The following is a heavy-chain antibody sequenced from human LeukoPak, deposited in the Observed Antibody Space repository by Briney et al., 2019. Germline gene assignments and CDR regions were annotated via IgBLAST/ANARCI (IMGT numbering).Heavy chain of an antibody. V-gene: IGHV5-51*01. CDR3: ARHSPTALYDSSSWYFDY. Sequence: GESLKISCKGSGYIFTSYWIGWVRQMPGKGLEWMGIIYPGDSDTRYSPSFQGQVTISADKSISTAYLQWSSLKASDTAMYYCARHSPTALYDSSSWYFDYWGQGTLVTVSS. D-gene: IGHD6-13*01. CDR2: IYPGDSDT. CDR1: GYIFTSYW. J-gene: IGHJ4*02.